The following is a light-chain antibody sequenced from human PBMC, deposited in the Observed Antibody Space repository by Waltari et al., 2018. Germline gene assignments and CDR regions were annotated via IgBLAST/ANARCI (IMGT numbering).Light chain of an antibody. CDR3: MSYTSRHTMI. J-gene: IGLJ2*01. Sequence: QSALTQPASVSGSPGQSITISCTGTSRYVGGFTWVSWYQQHPGKAPKVMIYDVTNRPSGVSNRFSGSKSGNTATLTISGLQAEDEADYYCMSYTSRHTMIFGGGTRLTVL. V-gene: IGLV2-14*01. CDR1: SRYVGGFTW. CDR2: DVT.